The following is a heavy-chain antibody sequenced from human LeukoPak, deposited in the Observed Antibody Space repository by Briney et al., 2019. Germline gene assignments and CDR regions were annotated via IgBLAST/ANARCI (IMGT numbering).Heavy chain of an antibody. CDR2: IYYSGST. Sequence: SETLSLTCTVSGGSISSSSYYWGWIRQPPGKGLEWIGSIYYSGSTYYNPSLRSRVTISVDTSKNQFSLKLSSVTAADTAVYYCVRVGRVAVGYNWFDPWGQGTLVTVSS. J-gene: IGHJ5*02. D-gene: IGHD2-15*01. V-gene: IGHV4-39*01. CDR1: GGSISSSSYY. CDR3: VRVGRVAVGYNWFDP.